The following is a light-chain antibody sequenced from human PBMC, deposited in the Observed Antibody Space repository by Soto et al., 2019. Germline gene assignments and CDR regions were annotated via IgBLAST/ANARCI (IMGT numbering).Light chain of an antibody. CDR2: GAS. V-gene: IGKV3-20*01. J-gene: IGKJ4*01. CDR1: QSVSSSY. CDR3: QPYGSLVLT. Sequence: EIVLTQSPGTLSLSPGERATLSCRASQSVSSSYLAWYQQKPGQAPRLLIYGASSRATGIPDRFSGSESGTDFTLTISRLEPEDFAVYYGQPYGSLVLTLGGGTKVEIK.